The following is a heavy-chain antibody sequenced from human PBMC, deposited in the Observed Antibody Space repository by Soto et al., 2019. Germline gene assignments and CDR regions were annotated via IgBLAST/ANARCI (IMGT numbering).Heavy chain of an antibody. D-gene: IGHD3-3*01. CDR1: GFTFSSYS. J-gene: IGHJ4*02. CDR2: ISSISSTI. V-gene: IGHV3-48*01. Sequence: EVQLVESGGGLVQPGGSLRLSCAASGFTFSSYSMNWVRQAPGKGLEWVSYISSISSTIYYADSVKGRFTISRDNAKNSLYLQMNSLSAEDTAVYYCARFPPFGVVPGFDYWGQGTLVTVSS. CDR3: ARFPPFGVVPGFDY.